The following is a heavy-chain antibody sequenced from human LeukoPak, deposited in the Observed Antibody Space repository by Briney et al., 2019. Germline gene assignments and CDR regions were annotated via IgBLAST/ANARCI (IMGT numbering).Heavy chain of an antibody. CDR2: ISSSGSTI. Sequence: AGGSLRLSCAASGFTFSDYYMSWIRQAPGKGLEWVSYISSSGSTIYYADSVKGRFTISGDNAKNSLYLQMNSLRAEDTAVYYCAKPIKTTVTTSAFDIWGQGTMVTVSS. CDR1: GFTFSDYY. CDR3: AKPIKTTVTTSAFDI. J-gene: IGHJ3*02. D-gene: IGHD4-17*01. V-gene: IGHV3-11*01.